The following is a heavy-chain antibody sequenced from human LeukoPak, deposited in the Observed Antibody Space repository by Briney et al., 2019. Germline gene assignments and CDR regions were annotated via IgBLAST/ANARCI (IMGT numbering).Heavy chain of an antibody. CDR1: GFTFSSYA. J-gene: IGHJ5*02. Sequence: PGGSLRLSCAASGFTFSSYAMSWVRQAPGKGLEWVSAISGSGGSTYYADSVKGRFTISRDNSKNTLYLQMNSLRVEDTATYYCGRGGWISAGRFDPWGQGTLVTVSA. CDR3: GRGGWISAGRFDP. D-gene: IGHD2-15*01. CDR2: ISGSGGST. V-gene: IGHV3-23*01.